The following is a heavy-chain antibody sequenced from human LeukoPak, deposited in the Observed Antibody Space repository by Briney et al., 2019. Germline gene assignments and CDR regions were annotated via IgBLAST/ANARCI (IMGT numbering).Heavy chain of an antibody. CDR2: ISAYNGNT. V-gene: IGHV1-18*01. CDR3: AREMADPRGWFDP. D-gene: IGHD5-24*01. Sequence: ASVKVSCKASGYTFTTYGFSWVRQAPGQGLEWMGWISAYNGNTNYAQKLQGRVTMTTDISTSTAYMELRSLRSDDTAVYYCAREMADPRGWFDPWGQGTLVTVSS. CDR1: GYTFTTYG. J-gene: IGHJ5*02.